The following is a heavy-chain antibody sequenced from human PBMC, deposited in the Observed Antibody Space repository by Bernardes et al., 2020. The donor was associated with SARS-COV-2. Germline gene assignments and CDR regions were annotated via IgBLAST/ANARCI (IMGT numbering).Heavy chain of an antibody. CDR3: ASGYASDSHLRALDY. J-gene: IGHJ4*02. CDR2: IRAYNGNT. CDR1: DYTFRYYS. V-gene: IGHV1-18*04. Sequence: ASVKVSCETSDYTFRYYSFTWVRQAPGQGLEWMGWIRAYNGNTEYAQKFEGRVTMTTDTSTTKTYMELTNLMSDDTAIYYCASGYASDSHLRALDYWGRGTLVTVSS. D-gene: IGHD3-16*01.